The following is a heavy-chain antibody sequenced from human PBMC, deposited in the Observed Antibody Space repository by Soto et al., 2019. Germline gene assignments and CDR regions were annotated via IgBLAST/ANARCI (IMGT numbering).Heavy chain of an antibody. CDR3: AKDQGDFFDY. CDR1: GVTVSSGG. J-gene: IGHJ4*02. CDR2: ISGSDGTT. Sequence: TGASSGVTVSSGGMICVRQAPGKGLEWVSAISGSDGTTYYADSVKGRFTISRDNSKNTLYLQMNSLRAEDTAVYYCAKDQGDFFDYWGQGTLVTVSS. V-gene: IGHV3-23*01.